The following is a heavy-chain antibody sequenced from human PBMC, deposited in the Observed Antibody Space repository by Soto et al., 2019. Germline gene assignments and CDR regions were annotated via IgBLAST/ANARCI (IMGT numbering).Heavy chain of an antibody. CDR2: ISRSSRDI. CDR3: ARTDLRYGSLDY. CDR1: GFTFSSYS. D-gene: IGHD5-18*01. J-gene: IGHJ4*02. Sequence: EVQLVGSGGGLVEPGGSLRLSCAASGFTFSSYSMNWVRQTPGKGLEWVSSISRSSRDIYHADSLKGRSTISRDNAKNSLYLQMNSLRAEDTAVYYCARTDLRYGSLDYWGQGTLVTVSS. V-gene: IGHV3-21*01.